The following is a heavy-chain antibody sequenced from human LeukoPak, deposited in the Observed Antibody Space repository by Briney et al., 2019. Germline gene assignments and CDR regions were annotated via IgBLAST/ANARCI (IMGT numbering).Heavy chain of an antibody. CDR1: GFTFSTYW. CDR2: INGDGTIT. J-gene: IGHJ4*02. CDR3: ASGCCSNYWNDGDY. Sequence: AGGSLRLSCSASGFTFSTYWMNWVRQAPGKGLVWVSRINGDGTITYYADSVKGRFTISRDNAKNTLYLQMNSLRAEDTAVYYCASGCCSNYWNDGDYWGQGALVTVSS. V-gene: IGHV3-74*01. D-gene: IGHD1-1*01.